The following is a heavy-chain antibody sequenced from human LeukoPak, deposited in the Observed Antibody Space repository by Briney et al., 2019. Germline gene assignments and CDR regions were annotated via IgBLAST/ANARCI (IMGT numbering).Heavy chain of an antibody. CDR1: GFTFSSYA. CDR3: AKGPDVLRYFDWLHYFDY. V-gene: IGHV3-23*01. J-gene: IGHJ4*02. Sequence: GGSLRLSCAASGFTFSSYAMSWVRRAPGKGLEWVSAISGSGGSTYYADSVKGRFTISRDNSKNTLYLQMNSLRAEDTAVYYCAKGPDVLRYFDWLHYFDYWGQGTLVTVSS. CDR2: ISGSGGST. D-gene: IGHD3-9*01.